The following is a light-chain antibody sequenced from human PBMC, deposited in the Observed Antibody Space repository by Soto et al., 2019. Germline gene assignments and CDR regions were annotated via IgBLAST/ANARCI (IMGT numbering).Light chain of an antibody. J-gene: IGKJ2*01. V-gene: IGKV1-5*01. CDR3: QQYSGP. CDR2: AAS. Sequence: DIQMTQSPSTLSASVGDRVTITCRASQSIGTWSAWYQQKPGKAPKVLIYAASNLESGVPSRFSGSGSGTEFTLTISGLQPDDFATYYCQQYSGPFGQVTKLEIK. CDR1: QSIGTW.